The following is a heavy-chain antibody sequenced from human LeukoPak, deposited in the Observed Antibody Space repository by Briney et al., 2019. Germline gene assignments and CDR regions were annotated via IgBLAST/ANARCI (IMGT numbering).Heavy chain of an antibody. J-gene: IGHJ4*02. Sequence: SETLSLTCTVSGGSISSSSYYWGWIRQPPGKGLEWIGRIYYSGRTYYNPSLKSRVTISVDTSKNQFSLKLSSVTAADTAVYYCARRRSSYSSSSFRIARNYYFDYWGQGTLVTVSS. V-gene: IGHV4-39*01. CDR3: ARRRSSYSSSSFRIARNYYFDY. CDR1: GGSISSSSYY. CDR2: IYYSGRT. D-gene: IGHD6-6*01.